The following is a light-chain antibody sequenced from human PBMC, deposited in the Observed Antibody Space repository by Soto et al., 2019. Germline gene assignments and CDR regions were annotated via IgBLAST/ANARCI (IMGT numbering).Light chain of an antibody. CDR2: DVS. J-gene: IGKJ5*01. Sequence: EILMTQSPGTLYVSTGERATLSCRAGQGVTTNFAWYQQRSGQSPRILIYDVSIRDTGVPARFSGTGSETDFTLPLSGLQSEDSEVYFCQQYNNWPFSFGQGTRLEIK. V-gene: IGKV3-15*01. CDR1: QGVTTN. CDR3: QQYNNWPFS.